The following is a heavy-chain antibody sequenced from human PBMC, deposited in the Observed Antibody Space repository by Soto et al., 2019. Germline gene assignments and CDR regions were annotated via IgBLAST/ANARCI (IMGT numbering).Heavy chain of an antibody. CDR1: VGSISSGGYF. V-gene: IGHV4-30-2*01. CDR3: ARGDAGYYGMDV. J-gene: IGHJ6*02. CDR2: SYHSGST. Sequence: TLSLTCSVSVGSISSGGYFWSWIRQPPGKGLEWIGYSYHSGSTYYNPPLKSRVIISVDRSNNQFSLKLTSVTAADTAVYYCARGDAGYYGMDVWGQGTTVTVSS.